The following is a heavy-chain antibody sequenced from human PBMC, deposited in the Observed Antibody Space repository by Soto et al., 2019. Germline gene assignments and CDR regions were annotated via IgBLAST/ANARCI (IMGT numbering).Heavy chain of an antibody. CDR1: GGSISGSY. J-gene: IGHJ4*02. CDR3: ARQGPIPSSRLASFDY. V-gene: IGHV4-59*08. CDR2: VDNGGSV. Sequence: QVQLQESGPGLVKPSETLSLICTVSGGSISGSYWSWIRQPPGKGLEWIGWVDNGGSVNYNPSLMSRVSMSVDTSKNQFSLNMPSVTAADTAVYYCARQGPIPSSRLASFDYWGQGILVTVSS. D-gene: IGHD3-16*01.